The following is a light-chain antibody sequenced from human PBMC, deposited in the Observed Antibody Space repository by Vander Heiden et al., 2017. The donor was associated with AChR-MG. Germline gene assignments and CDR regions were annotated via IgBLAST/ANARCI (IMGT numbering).Light chain of an antibody. CDR2: AAS. J-gene: IGKJ1*01. V-gene: IGKV1-8*01. Sequence: AIRMTQSSSSLSASTGDRVTIACRASQGISSYLAWYQQKPGKAPKLLIYAASTLQSGVPSRFSGSGSGTDFTLTISCLQSEDFATYYCKQYYSYLPGFGQGTKVEIK. CDR1: QGISSY. CDR3: KQYYSYLPG.